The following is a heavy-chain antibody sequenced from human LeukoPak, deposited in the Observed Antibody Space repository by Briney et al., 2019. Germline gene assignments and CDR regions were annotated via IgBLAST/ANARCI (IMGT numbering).Heavy chain of an antibody. J-gene: IGHJ4*02. CDR3: AKDVVPDSGWDLDH. CDR2: IYNSGART. CDR1: GFTFSTYS. V-gene: IGHV3-23*01. D-gene: IGHD6-19*01. Sequence: GGSLRLSCAASGFTFSTYSMTWVRQAPGKGLEWDSSIYNSGARTFYADSVKGRFTVSRDNSKNTLYLEMNSLRAEDTAIYFCAKDVVPDSGWDLDHWGQGTLVTVSS.